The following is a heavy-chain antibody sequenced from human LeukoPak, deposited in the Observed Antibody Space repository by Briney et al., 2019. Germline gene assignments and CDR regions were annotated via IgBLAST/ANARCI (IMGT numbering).Heavy chain of an antibody. CDR2: IYYSGSGST. J-gene: IGHJ4*01. Sequence: SETLSLTCTVSGGSISGYYWSWIRQPPGKGLEWIGYIYYSGSGSTNYNPSLKSRVTISVDTSKNQFSLKLSSVTAADTAVYYCARDWSGPYYFDYWGQGTLVTVSS. D-gene: IGHD3-3*01. V-gene: IGHV4-59*12. CDR3: ARDWSGPYYFDY. CDR1: GGSISGYY.